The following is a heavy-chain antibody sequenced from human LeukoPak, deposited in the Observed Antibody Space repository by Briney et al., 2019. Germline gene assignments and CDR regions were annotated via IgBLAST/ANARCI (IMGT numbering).Heavy chain of an antibody. V-gene: IGHV3-23*01. CDR1: GFTFSSYA. D-gene: IGHD6-19*01. CDR3: AKDQGGRRGSSGWSWDY. CDR2: ISGSGGST. Sequence: GGSLRLSCAASGFTFSSYAMSWVRQAPGKGLEWVSAISGSGGSTYYADSVKGRFTISRDNSKNTLYLQMNSLRAEDTAVYYCAKDQGGRRGSSGWSWDYWGQGTLVTVSS. J-gene: IGHJ4*02.